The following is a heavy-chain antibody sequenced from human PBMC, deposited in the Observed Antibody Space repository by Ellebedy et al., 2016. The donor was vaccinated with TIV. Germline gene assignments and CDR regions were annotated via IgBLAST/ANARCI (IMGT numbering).Heavy chain of an antibody. J-gene: IGHJ6*02. CDR1: GYSFTNYG. CDR3: AAPSSDGYYYDRSVPNIYGIDV. D-gene: IGHD3-22*01. V-gene: IGHV1-69*04. CDR2: IIPILGIA. Sequence: AASVNVSCKASGYSFTNYGISWVRQAPGQGLEWMGRIIPILGIANYAQKFQGRVTITADKSTSTAYMELSSLKSEDTAVYYCAAPSSDGYYYDRSVPNIYGIDVWGQGTTVTVSS.